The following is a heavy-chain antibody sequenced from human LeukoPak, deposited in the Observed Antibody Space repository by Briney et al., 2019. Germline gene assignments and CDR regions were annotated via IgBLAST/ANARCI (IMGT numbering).Heavy chain of an antibody. CDR3: AREIPYYDSSGYPDY. J-gene: IGHJ4*02. V-gene: IGHV1-3*01. Sequence: GASVKVSCKASGYTFTSHAMHWVRQAPGQRHEWMGWINAGNGNTKYSQKFQGRVTITRDTSASTAYMELSRLRSEDTAVYYCAREIPYYDSSGYPDYWGQGTLVTVSS. D-gene: IGHD3-22*01. CDR1: GYTFTSHA. CDR2: INAGNGNT.